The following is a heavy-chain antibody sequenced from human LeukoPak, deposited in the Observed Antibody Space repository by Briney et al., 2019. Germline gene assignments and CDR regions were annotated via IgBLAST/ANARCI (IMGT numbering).Heavy chain of an antibody. V-gene: IGHV3-15*01. D-gene: IGHD5-24*01. CDR1: GFTISHDW. J-gene: IGHJ4*02. Sequence: GGSLRLSCTASGFTISHDWMSWVRRAAGKGLEWVGRIRRKTDGRTADYVAAVKGRLTISRDDTENRLYLQMNSLRTEDTAVYYCTTEGDGYNKGYSWGQGTLVTVSS. CDR3: TTEGDGYNKGYS. CDR2: IRRKTDGRTA.